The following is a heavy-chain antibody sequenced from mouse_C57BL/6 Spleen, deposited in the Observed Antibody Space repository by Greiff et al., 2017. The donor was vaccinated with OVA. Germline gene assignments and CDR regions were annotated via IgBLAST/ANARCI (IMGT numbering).Heavy chain of an antibody. V-gene: IGHV1-52*01. J-gene: IGHJ4*01. D-gene: IGHD2-3*01. CDR3: ARLDGYYRDAMDY. Sequence: QVQLKEPGAELVRPGSSVKLSCKASGYTFTSYWMHWVKQRPIQGLEWIGNIDPSDSETHYNQKFKDKDTLTVDKSSSTAYMQLSSLTSEDSAVYYCARLDGYYRDAMDYWGQGTSVTVSS. CDR2: IDPSDSET. CDR1: GYTFTSYW.